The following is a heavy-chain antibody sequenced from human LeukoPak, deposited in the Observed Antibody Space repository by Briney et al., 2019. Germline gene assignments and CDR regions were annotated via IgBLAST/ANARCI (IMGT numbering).Heavy chain of an antibody. CDR1: GGSISSAY. CDR2: IYYSART. D-gene: IGHD4-11*01. Sequence: LETLCLTCTAPGGSISSAYLSWVRQPPGKGLEWVGYIYYSARTFYNPSLKSRVTMSVDTSKNQFSLKRSSVTAADTAIYYCARGFYSPAYWGQGTLVTVSS. CDR3: ARGFYSPAY. V-gene: IGHV4-59*01. J-gene: IGHJ4*02.